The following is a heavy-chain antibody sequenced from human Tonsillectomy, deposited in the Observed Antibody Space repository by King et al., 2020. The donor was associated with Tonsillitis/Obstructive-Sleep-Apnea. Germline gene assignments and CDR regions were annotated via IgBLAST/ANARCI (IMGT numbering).Heavy chain of an antibody. D-gene: IGHD2-15*01. J-gene: IGHJ3*02. Sequence: VQLVESGGGLVKPGGSLRLSCAASGFTFSNAWMIWVRQAPGKGLEVVGRLKSKSSGGTTDYAAPVKGRFTISGDDSKNALYLQMNSLKTEDTAVYYCTCSLTTRGAFDIWGQGTMVTVSS. V-gene: IGHV3-15*01. CDR2: LKSKSSGGTT. CDR3: TCSLTTRGAFDI. CDR1: GFTFSNAW.